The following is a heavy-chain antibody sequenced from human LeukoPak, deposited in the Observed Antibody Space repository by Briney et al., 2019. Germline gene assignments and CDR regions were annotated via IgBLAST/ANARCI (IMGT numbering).Heavy chain of an antibody. J-gene: IGHJ3*02. D-gene: IGHD3-22*01. CDR3: ARDKGYYESSGYLKAFDI. Sequence: SETLSLTCTVSGGSVSSGSYYWSWIRQPPGKGLEWIGYIYYSGSTNYNPSLKSRVPISADTSKNQFSLKLSSVTAADTAVYYCARDKGYYESSGYLKAFDIWGQGTMVTVSS. CDR2: IYYSGST. CDR1: GGSVSSGSYY. V-gene: IGHV4-61*01.